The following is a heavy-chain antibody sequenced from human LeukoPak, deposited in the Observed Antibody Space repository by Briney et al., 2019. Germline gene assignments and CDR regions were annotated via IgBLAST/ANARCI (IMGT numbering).Heavy chain of an antibody. D-gene: IGHD3-9*01. J-gene: IGHJ6*03. Sequence: ASVKVSCKASGYTFTGYYMHWVRQAPGQGLEWMGWINPNSGGTNYAQKLQGRVTMTTDTSTSTAYMELRSLRSDDTAVYYCARDNDILTGYRGYYYYMDVWGKGTTVTISS. CDR2: INPNSGGT. V-gene: IGHV1-2*02. CDR3: ARDNDILTGYRGYYYYMDV. CDR1: GYTFTGYY.